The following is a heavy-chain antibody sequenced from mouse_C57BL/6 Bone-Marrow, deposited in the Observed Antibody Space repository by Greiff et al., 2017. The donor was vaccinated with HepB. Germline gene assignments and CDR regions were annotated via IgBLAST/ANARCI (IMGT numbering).Heavy chain of an antibody. CDR3: ARGTVYAMDY. D-gene: IGHD1-1*01. CDR1: GFTFSSYA. Sequence: EVQLVESGGGLVKPGGSLKLSCAASGFTFSSYAMSWVRQTPEKRLEWVATISDGGSYTYYPDNVKGRFTISRDNAKNNLYLQMTHLKSEDTAMYYCARGTVYAMDYWGQGTTVTVSS. V-gene: IGHV5-4*01. CDR2: ISDGGSYT. J-gene: IGHJ4*01.